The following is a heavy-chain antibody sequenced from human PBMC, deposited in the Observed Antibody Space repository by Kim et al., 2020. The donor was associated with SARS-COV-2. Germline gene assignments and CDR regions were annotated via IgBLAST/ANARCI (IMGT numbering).Heavy chain of an antibody. CDR2: IDPIDSYT. CDR3: ASRRGGEDY. V-gene: IGHV5-10-1*01. CDR1: GYSFTSYW. J-gene: IGHJ4*02. Sequence: GESLKISCQGSGYSFTSYWINWVRQMPGKGLEWMGRIDPIDSYTNYSPSFQGHVTFSADKSISTAYLQWRSLKASDTAMYYCASRRGGEDYWGQGTLVTVSS. D-gene: IGHD3-16*01.